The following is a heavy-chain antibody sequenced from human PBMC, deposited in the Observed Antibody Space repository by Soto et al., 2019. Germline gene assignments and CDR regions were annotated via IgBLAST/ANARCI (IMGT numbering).Heavy chain of an antibody. CDR3: TLGYCSSTSCYTGYYYYAMDV. CDR2: ISSYNGNT. CDR1: GYTFTSYG. D-gene: IGHD2-2*02. Sequence: QVQLVQSGAEVRKPGASVKVSCKASGYTFTSYGITWVRQSPGQGLEWMGWISSYNGNTNYAQKFQGRVTMTPDTSTSKAYMELRSLRSDDTAVYYCTLGYCSSTSCYTGYYYYAMDVWGQGTTVTVSS. V-gene: IGHV1-18*01. J-gene: IGHJ6*02.